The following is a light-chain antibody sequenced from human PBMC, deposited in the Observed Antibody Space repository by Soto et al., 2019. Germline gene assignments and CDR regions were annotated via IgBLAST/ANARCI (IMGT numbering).Light chain of an antibody. Sequence: DIQMTQSPSTLSASVGDRVTITCRASQSISSWLAWYQQKPGRAPKLLIYKASSLETGVPSRFSGRGSGTEFTLIISSLQPDDFASYYCQQYGSSSPWTFGQGTKVEI. CDR2: KAS. J-gene: IGKJ1*01. CDR3: QQYGSSSPWT. CDR1: QSISSW. V-gene: IGKV1-5*03.